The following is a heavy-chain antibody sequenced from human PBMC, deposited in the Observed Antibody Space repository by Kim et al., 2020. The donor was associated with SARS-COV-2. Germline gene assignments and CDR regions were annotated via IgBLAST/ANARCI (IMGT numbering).Heavy chain of an antibody. D-gene: IGHD6-19*01. J-gene: IGHJ4*02. CDR3: ASILYSSGWSFDY. Sequence: AAVKVSCKASGYTFTSYAMHWVRQAPGQRLEWMGWINAGNGNTKYSQKFQGRVTITRDTSARTAYMELSSLRSEDTAVYYCASILYSSGWSFDYWGQGTLVTVSS. CDR2: INAGNGNT. CDR1: GYTFTSYA. V-gene: IGHV1-3*01.